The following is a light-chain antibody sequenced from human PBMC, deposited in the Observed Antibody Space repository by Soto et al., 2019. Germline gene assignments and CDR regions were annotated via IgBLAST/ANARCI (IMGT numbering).Light chain of an antibody. V-gene: IGLV2-23*02. CDR1: SSDVGSYNL. CDR2: EVS. Sequence: CVLTQPASGSGSPGQSITISSTGTSSDVGSYNLVSWYQQHPGKAPKLRIYEVSKRPSGGSNRFSGCTSGNTPSLTISALQAEDEADYSCCSYAGSRTRVFRGGTQLPAL. CDR3: CSYAGSRTRV. J-gene: IGLJ3*02.